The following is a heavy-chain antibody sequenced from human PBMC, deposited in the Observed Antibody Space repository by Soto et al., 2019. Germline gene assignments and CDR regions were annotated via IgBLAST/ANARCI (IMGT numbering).Heavy chain of an antibody. J-gene: IGHJ5*02. CDR1: GGSISSYY. CDR2: IYYSGST. V-gene: IGHV4-59*01. CDR3: ARSLVVTASPLARFDP. Sequence: QVQLQESGPGLVKPSETLSLTCTVSGGSISSYYWSWIRQPPGKGLEWIGYIYYSGSTNYNPSLQSRVTISVDTSKNQFSLKLSSVTAADTAVYYCARSLVVTASPLARFDPWGQGTLVTVSS. D-gene: IGHD2-21*02.